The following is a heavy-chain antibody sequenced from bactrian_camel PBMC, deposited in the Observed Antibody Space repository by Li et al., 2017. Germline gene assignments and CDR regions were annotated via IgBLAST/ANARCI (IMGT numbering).Heavy chain of an antibody. CDR2: IEQRNGVT. V-gene: IGHV3S61*01. J-gene: IGHJ6*01. D-gene: IGHD2*01. CDR1: GLTLPNYA. Sequence: HVQLVESGGGLVQPGGSLRLSCTLSGLTLPNYAMGWFRQAPGKEREGVPCIEQRNGVTFYSASVKARFTTSRDNAKNTVYLQMDNLKPEDTAMYYCATDSAYSGGYRYVNVELTCGYWGRGTQVTVS. CDR3: ATDSAYSGGYRYVNVELTCGY.